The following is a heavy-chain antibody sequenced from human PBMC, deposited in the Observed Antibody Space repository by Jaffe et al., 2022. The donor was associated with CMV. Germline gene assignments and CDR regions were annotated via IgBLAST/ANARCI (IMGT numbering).Heavy chain of an antibody. Sequence: QLQLQESGPGLVKPSETLSLTCTVSGGSISSSSYYWGWIRQPPGKGLEWIGSIYYSGSTYYNPSLKSRVTISVDTSKNQFSLKLSSVTAADTAVYYCATPGGSYVAFDIWGQGTMVTVSS. D-gene: IGHD1-26*01. CDR1: GGSISSSSYY. J-gene: IGHJ3*02. V-gene: IGHV4-39*01. CDR2: IYYSGST. CDR3: ATPGGSYVAFDI.